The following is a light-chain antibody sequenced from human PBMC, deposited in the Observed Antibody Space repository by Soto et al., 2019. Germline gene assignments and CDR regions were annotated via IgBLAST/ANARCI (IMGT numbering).Light chain of an antibody. J-gene: IGKJ2*01. V-gene: IGKV4-1*01. Sequence: DIVMTQSPDSLAVSLGERATINCKSSQSVFFNSFNKNYLAWYQQKPRQPPKLLIYWASTRESGVPDRFSGGGSGTDFTLTISSLQAEDVAVYYCQQDYSTPPTFGQGTKLEI. CDR3: QQDYSTPPT. CDR1: QSVFFNSFNKNY. CDR2: WAS.